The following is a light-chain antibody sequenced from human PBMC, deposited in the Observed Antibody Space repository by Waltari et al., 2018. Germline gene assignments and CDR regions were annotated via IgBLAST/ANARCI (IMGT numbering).Light chain of an antibody. CDR2: WAS. CDR3: QKYYDTPFT. Sequence: SVLYSSNNNNCLTWYHQKPGQPPKLLIYWASTRASGVPDRFSGSGSASDFTLTISSLQAEDVAVYYCQKYYDTPFTFGPGTKVDI. V-gene: IGKV4-1*01. CDR1: SVLYSSNNNNC. J-gene: IGKJ3*01.